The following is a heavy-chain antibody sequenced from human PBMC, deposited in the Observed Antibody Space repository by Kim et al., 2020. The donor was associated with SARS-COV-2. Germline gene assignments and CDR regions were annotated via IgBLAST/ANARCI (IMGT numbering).Heavy chain of an antibody. Sequence: GGSLRLSCVASGFTFGDYAMHWVRQPPGKGLEWVSGIRWNGGSIDYADSVKGRFTISRDNSKNSLYLEMKSLRDEDTALYYCAKADIRNAFDLWGQGTMVTVSS. CDR2: IRWNGGSI. V-gene: IGHV3-9*01. J-gene: IGHJ3*01. CDR1: GFTFGDYA. CDR3: AKADIRNAFDL.